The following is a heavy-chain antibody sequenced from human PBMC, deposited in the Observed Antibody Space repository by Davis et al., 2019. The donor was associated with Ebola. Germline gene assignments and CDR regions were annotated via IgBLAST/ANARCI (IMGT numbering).Heavy chain of an antibody. CDR2: LGTSADT. CDR1: GFTFRTYW. CDR3: AKDTSNIWFDV. D-gene: IGHD3-9*01. J-gene: IGHJ6*02. Sequence: GESLKISCVVSGFTFRTYWMSWVRQAPGKGLEWVSTLGTSADTYYADSVKGRFTISRDNSKNTLYLQMNGLRVEDTAIYYCAKDTSNIWFDVWGQGTTVTVSS. V-gene: IGHV3-23*01.